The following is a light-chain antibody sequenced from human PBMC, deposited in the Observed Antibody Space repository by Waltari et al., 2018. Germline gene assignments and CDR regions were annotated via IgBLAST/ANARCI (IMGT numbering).Light chain of an antibody. CDR3: QQYGSSPWT. J-gene: IGKJ1*01. CDR2: GAS. Sequence: EIVLTQSPGTLSFSPGDSATLSCRASQSVSSSYLAWYQQKPGQAPRVLIHGASNRATGIPGRFSGSGSGTDFTLTISRLEPEDFAVYYCQQYGSSPWTFGQGTKVEIK. V-gene: IGKV3-20*01. CDR1: QSVSSSY.